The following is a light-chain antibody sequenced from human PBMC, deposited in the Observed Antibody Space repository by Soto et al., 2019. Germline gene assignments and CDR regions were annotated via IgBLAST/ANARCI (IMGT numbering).Light chain of an antibody. Sequence: QSVLTQPPSVSAAPGQKVTISCSGSSSNIGNNYVSWYQQLPGTAPKLLIYDNNRRPSGIPDRFSGSKSGTSATLGITGLQTGDEADYCCGTWDSSLSAGVFGTGTKATVL. CDR1: SSNIGNNY. CDR3: GTWDSSLSAGV. V-gene: IGLV1-51*01. CDR2: DNN. J-gene: IGLJ1*01.